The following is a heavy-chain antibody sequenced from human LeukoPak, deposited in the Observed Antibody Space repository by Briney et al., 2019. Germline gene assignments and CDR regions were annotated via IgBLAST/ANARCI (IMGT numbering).Heavy chain of an antibody. CDR3: AREVPRPYDSSGYYYHYFDY. D-gene: IGHD3-22*01. CDR1: GGSFSGYY. J-gene: IGHJ4*02. Sequence: PSETLSLTCAVYGGSFSGYYWSWIRQPPGKGLEWIGEINHSGSTNYNPSLKSRVTISVDTSKNQFSLKLSSVTAADTAVYYCAREVPRPYDSSGYYYHYFDYWGQGTLVTASS. V-gene: IGHV4-34*01. CDR2: INHSGST.